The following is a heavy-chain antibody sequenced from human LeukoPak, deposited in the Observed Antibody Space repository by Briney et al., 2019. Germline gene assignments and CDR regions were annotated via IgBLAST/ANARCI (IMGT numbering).Heavy chain of an antibody. Sequence: GGSLRLSCAASGFNFNSYTMNWVRQAPGKGLEWVSAVSGRGDSTYYADSVKGRFTISRDNSKNTLYLQMNSLRAEDTAVYYCAKGGVAGTGYFDYWGQGTLVTVSS. D-gene: IGHD6-19*01. CDR3: AKGGVAGTGYFDY. J-gene: IGHJ4*02. CDR2: VSGRGDST. CDR1: GFNFNSYT. V-gene: IGHV3-23*01.